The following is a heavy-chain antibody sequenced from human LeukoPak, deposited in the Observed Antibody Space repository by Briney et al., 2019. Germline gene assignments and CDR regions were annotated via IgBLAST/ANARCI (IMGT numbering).Heavy chain of an antibody. CDR2: IYHSGST. J-gene: IGHJ5*02. Sequence: SETLSLTCTVSGYSISSGYYWGWIRQPPGQGLEWIGSIYHSGSTYYSPSLKSRVTISVDTSKNQFSLKLSSVTAADTAVYYCASSLWSGYYAKFDPWGQGTLVTVSS. V-gene: IGHV4-38-2*02. CDR3: ASSLWSGYYAKFDP. D-gene: IGHD3-3*01. CDR1: GYSISSGYY.